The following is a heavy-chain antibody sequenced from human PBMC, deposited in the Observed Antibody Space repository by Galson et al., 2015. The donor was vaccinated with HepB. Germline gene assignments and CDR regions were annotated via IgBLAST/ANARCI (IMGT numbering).Heavy chain of an antibody. CDR1: GFTFSSYA. V-gene: IGHV3-30-3*01. J-gene: IGHJ4*02. CDR3: AREDPRGIAAAGTFADFDY. D-gene: IGHD6-13*01. CDR2: ISYDGSNK. Sequence: SLRLSCAASGFTFSSYAMHWVRQAPGKGLEWVAVISYDGSNKYYADSVKGRFTISRDNSKNTLYLQMNSLRAEDTAVYYCAREDPRGIAAAGTFADFDYWGQGTLVTVSS.